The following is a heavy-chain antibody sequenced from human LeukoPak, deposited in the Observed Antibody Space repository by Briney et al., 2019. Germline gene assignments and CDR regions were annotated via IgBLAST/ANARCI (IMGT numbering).Heavy chain of an antibody. V-gene: IGHV1-2*02. CDR3: ARESGHCYGDNCFYFFDL. CDR2: INPNSGGP. CDR1: GYTFTGYY. J-gene: IGHJ4*02. Sequence: ATAKVSCKASGYTFTGYYMHWVRQAPGQGLEWMGWINPNSGGPNYAQKFQGRVTMTRDTSISTAYMELSRLRSEDTAVYYCARESGHCYGDNCFYFFDLWGQGFLVTVSS. D-gene: IGHD2-21*01.